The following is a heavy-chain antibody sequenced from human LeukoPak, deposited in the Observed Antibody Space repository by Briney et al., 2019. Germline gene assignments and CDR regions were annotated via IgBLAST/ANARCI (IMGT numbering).Heavy chain of an antibody. J-gene: IGHJ6*03. CDR2: IYNSGIT. CDR3: ARDHLPAGAPGYYMDV. CDR1: GGSVSSHF. D-gene: IGHD4/OR15-4a*01. V-gene: IGHV4-59*02. Sequence: PSETLSLTCTVSGGSVSSHFWSWIRQPPGKGREWIGYIYNSGITNYNPSLKSRVTMSEDTPKNQFSLMLRSVTAADTAVYYCARDHLPAGAPGYYMDVWGKGTTVTVSS.